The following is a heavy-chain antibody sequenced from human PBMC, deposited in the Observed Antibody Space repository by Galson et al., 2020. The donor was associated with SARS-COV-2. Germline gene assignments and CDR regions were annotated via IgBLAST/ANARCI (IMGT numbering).Heavy chain of an antibody. J-gene: IGHJ2*01. CDR3: ARQGVNMIVLVTVPGWYFDL. Sequence: SETLSLTCTVSGYSVSPTNYWGWVRQPPGRWLEWIGSVYPSGTTYYNPSLKSRVTISVDTSKNPFSLRLDSVTAADTALYYCARQGVNMIVLVTVPGWYFDLWGRGTLVTVSS. D-gene: IGHD3-22*01. CDR1: GYSVSPTNY. V-gene: IGHV4-38-2*02. CDR2: VYPSGTT.